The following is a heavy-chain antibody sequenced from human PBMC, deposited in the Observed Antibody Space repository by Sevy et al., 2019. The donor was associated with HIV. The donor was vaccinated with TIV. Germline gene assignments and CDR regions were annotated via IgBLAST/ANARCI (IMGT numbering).Heavy chain of an antibody. Sequence: GGSLRLSCAASGFPFSDAWMTWVGQAPGKGLEWVGRIKSETDGGTTLYAAPVKGRFTISRDDSKNTLYLQVNSLKTEDTAVYYCTILDYWGQGTLVTVSS. CDR3: TILDY. J-gene: IGHJ4*02. D-gene: IGHD2-15*01. CDR1: GFPFSDAW. CDR2: IKSETDGGTT. V-gene: IGHV3-15*01.